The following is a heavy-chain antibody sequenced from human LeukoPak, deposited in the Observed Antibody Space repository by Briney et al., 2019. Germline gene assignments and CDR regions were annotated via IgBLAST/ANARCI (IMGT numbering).Heavy chain of an antibody. CDR1: GGSISSYY. Sequence: PSETLSLTCTVSGGSISSYYWSWIRQPPGKGLEWIGYIYYSGSTNYNPSLKSRVTISVDTSKIQFSLKLSSVTAADTAVYYCARDFMKRYYYDSSGYSTDHYYYYGMDVWGQGTTVTVSS. CDR3: ARDFMKRYYYDSSGYSTDHYYYYGMDV. D-gene: IGHD3-22*01. V-gene: IGHV4-59*01. CDR2: IYYSGST. J-gene: IGHJ6*02.